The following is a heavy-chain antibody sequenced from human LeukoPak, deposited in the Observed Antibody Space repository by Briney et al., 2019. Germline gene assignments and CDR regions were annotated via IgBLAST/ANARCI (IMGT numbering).Heavy chain of an antibody. D-gene: IGHD2-2*01. Sequence: PGGSLRLSCAASGFTFSNYAMHWVRQAPGKGLEWVAVISYDGSNKYYADSVKGRFTISRDNSKNTLYLQMNSLRAEDTAVYYCARVPNRGRPLQYCTSASCYGSGDYWGQGTLVTVSS. CDR2: ISYDGSNK. CDR1: GFTFSNYA. J-gene: IGHJ4*02. CDR3: ARVPNRGRPLQYCTSASCYGSGDY. V-gene: IGHV3-30*04.